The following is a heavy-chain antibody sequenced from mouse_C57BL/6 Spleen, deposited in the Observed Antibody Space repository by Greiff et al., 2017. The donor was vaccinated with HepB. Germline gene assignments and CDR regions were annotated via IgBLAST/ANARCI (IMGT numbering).Heavy chain of an antibody. CDR1: GIDFSRYW. D-gene: IGHD3-3*01. CDR3: ASGGARGRGFAY. Sequence: EVKLLESGGGLVQPGGSLKLSCAASGIDFSRYWMSWVRRAPGKGLEWIGEINPDSSTINYAPSLKDKFIISRDNAKNTLYLQMSKVRSEDTALYYCASGGARGRGFAYWGQGTLVTVSA. J-gene: IGHJ3*01. CDR2: INPDSSTI. V-gene: IGHV4-1*01.